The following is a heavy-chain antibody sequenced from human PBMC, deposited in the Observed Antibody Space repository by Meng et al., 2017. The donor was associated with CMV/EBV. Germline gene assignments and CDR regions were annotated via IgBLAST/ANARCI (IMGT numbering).Heavy chain of an antibody. D-gene: IGHD2-2*02. V-gene: IGHV1-69*05. Sequence: SVKVSCKVSGGTFSSYAISWVRQAPGQGLEWMGVIIPIFGTANYAQKFQGRVTITTDESTSTAYMELSSLRSEDKAVYYCASCSTSCYIGWYFDLWGRGTLVTVSS. CDR2: IIPIFGTA. J-gene: IGHJ2*01. CDR1: GGTFSSYA. CDR3: ASCSTSCYIGWYFDL.